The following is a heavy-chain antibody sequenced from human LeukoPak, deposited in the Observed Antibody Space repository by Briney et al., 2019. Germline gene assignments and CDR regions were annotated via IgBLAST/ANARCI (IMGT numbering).Heavy chain of an antibody. J-gene: IGHJ4*02. CDR2: INPNSGGT. Sequence: ASVKVPCKASGYTFTGYYMHWVRQAPGQGLEWMGWINPNSGGTNYAQKFQGRVTMTRDTSISTAYMELSRLRSDDTAVYYCARSTVVGGSCDYWGQGTLVTVSS. CDR3: ARSTVVGGSCDY. CDR1: GYTFTGYY. V-gene: IGHV1-2*02. D-gene: IGHD4-23*01.